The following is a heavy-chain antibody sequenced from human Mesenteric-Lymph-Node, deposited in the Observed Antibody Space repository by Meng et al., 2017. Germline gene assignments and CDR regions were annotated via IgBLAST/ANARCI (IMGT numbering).Heavy chain of an antibody. CDR3: ARGAAPNYYDSSGYFRS. D-gene: IGHD3-22*01. Sequence: SETLSLTCAVYGGSFSGYYWSWIRQPPGKGLEWIGEINHSGSTNYNPSLKSRVTISVDTSKNQFSLKLSSVTAADTAVYYCARGAAPNYYDSSGYFRSWGQGTLVTVSS. CDR1: GGSFSGYY. V-gene: IGHV4-34*01. CDR2: INHSGST. J-gene: IGHJ4*02.